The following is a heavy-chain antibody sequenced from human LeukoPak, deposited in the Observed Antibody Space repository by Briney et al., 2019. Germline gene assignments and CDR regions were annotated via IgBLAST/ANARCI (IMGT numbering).Heavy chain of an antibody. CDR2: INAGNGNT. J-gene: IGHJ5*02. D-gene: IGHD3-22*01. CDR3: ARLTYYYDSSGQNWFDP. Sequence: ASLQVSSQASGHTFTSYAMHWVRQAPGQRLEWMGWINAGNGNTKYSQKFQGRVTITRDTSASTAYMELSSLRSEDTAVYYCARLTYYYDSSGQNWFDPWGQGTLVTVSS. V-gene: IGHV1-3*01. CDR1: GHTFTSYA.